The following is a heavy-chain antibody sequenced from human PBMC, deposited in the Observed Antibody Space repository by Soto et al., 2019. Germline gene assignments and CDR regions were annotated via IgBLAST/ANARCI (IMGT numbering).Heavy chain of an antibody. V-gene: IGHV4-30-4*01. CDR2: IYKSTTT. Sequence: TLSLTCSVSGDSISTVDYFWAWIRQSPGQALEYIGYIYKSTTTYYNPSFESRVAISLDTSRSQFSLTVTSVTAADTAVYFCARGRYCLTGRCFPNWFDSWGQGTLVTVSS. CDR3: ARGRYCLTGRCFPNWFDS. D-gene: IGHD2-15*01. J-gene: IGHJ5*01. CDR1: GDSISTVDYF.